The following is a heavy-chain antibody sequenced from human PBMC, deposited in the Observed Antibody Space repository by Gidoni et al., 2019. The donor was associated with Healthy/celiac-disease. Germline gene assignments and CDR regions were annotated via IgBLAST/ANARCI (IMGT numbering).Heavy chain of an antibody. Sequence: EVQLLESGGGLVPPGGSLRLSCAASGFTLSSYAMSWVRQAPGKGLQWVSAISGSGGSTYYADSVKGRFTISRDNSKNTLYLQMNSLRAEDTAVYYCAKSVQWVIDYWGQGTLVTVSS. CDR2: ISGSGGST. V-gene: IGHV3-23*01. CDR1: GFTLSSYA. D-gene: IGHD1-26*01. J-gene: IGHJ4*02. CDR3: AKSVQWVIDY.